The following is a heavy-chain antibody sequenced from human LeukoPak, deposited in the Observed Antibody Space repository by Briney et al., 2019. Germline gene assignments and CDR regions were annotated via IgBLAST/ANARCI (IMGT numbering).Heavy chain of an antibody. Sequence: GGSLRLSCVASGFTFSSYEMNWVRQAPGKGLEWVSYITSSGSTIYYADSVKGRFTISRDNAKNSLYLQMNSLRAEDTALYYCARQRWSFYFYMDVWGKGTTVTISS. V-gene: IGHV3-48*03. D-gene: IGHD2-15*01. J-gene: IGHJ6*03. CDR3: ARQRWSFYFYMDV. CDR1: GFTFSSYE. CDR2: ITSSGSTI.